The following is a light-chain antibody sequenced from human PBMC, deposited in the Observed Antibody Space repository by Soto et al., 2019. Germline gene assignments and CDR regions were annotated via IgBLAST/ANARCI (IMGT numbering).Light chain of an antibody. CDR3: SSRSSITTVV. CDR1: RNDIGDSHF. V-gene: IGLV2-14*03. J-gene: IGLJ2*01. Sequence: QSVLTQPASLPASPGQTITISCTGTRNDIGDSHFVSWYQQYPDKAPKLIIFEVNGRPSGVSDRFVGSKSGNTASLTISGLQPEDEADYYCSSRSSITTVVFGGGTKVTVL. CDR2: EVN.